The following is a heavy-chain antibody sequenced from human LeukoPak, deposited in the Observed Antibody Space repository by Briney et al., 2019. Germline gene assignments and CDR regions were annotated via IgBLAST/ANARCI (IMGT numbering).Heavy chain of an antibody. J-gene: IGHJ6*03. CDR2: INHSGST. CDR3: ARVGTTAMALFHYYYYYMDV. D-gene: IGHD5-18*01. V-gene: IGHV4-34*01. Sequence: PSETLSLTCAVYGGSFSGYYWSWIRQPPGKGLEWIGEINHSGSTNYNPSLKSRVTISVDTSKNQFSLKLRSVTATDTAVYYCARVGTTAMALFHYYYYYMDVWGKGTTVTVSS. CDR1: GGSFSGYY.